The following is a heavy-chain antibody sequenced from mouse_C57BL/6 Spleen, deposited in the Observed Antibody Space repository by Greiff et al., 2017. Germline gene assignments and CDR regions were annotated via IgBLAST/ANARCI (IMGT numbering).Heavy chain of an antibody. CDR2: ISYDGSN. Sequence: DVQLQESGPGLVKPSQSLSLTCSVTGYSITSGYYWNWIRQFPGNKLEWMGYISYDGSNNYNPSLKNRISITRDTSKNQFFLKLNSVTTEDTATYYCARRYPGYFDVWGTGTTVTVSS. D-gene: IGHD2-14*01. CDR1: GYSITSGYY. CDR3: ARRYPGYFDV. J-gene: IGHJ1*03. V-gene: IGHV3-6*01.